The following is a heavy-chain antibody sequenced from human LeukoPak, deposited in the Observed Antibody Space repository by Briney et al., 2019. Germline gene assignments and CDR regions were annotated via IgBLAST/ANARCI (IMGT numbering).Heavy chain of an antibody. CDR3: ASGTGIAAAGTYYFDY. D-gene: IGHD6-13*01. V-gene: IGHV4-39*07. J-gene: IGHJ4*02. Sequence: SRVTISVDTSKNQFSLKLSSVTAADTAVYYCASGTGIAAAGTYYFDYWGQGTLVTVSS.